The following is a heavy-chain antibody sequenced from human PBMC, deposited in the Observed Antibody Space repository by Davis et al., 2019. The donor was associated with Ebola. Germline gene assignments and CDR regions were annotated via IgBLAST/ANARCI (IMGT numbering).Heavy chain of an antibody. Sequence: QVSCQGSGNSFTSFWLSWVRQMPGKGLEWMGPIYTVDSDTRYSPSFRGQVTISADKSITTAYLQWSGLRASDTAMYYCASLRRTITGTDDAFDIWGQGTMVTVSS. CDR2: IYTVDSDT. CDR1: GNSFTSFW. CDR3: ASLRRTITGTDDAFDI. V-gene: IGHV5-51*01. J-gene: IGHJ3*02. D-gene: IGHD1-20*01.